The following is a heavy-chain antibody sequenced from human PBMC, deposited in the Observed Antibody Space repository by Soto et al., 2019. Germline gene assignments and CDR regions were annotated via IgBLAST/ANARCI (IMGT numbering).Heavy chain of an antibody. CDR3: AKKLGPSAFDL. V-gene: IGHV1-69*02. CDR2: IIPVLDLS. D-gene: IGHD1-26*01. CDR1: GGTFTDYT. Sequence: QVQLVQSGAEVKKPGFSVKVSCKASGGTFTDYTITWVRQAPGQGLEWMGRIIPVLDLSNYAQKFQGRVTITADKSTTTSYMELSGLTSEDTAVYYCAKKLGPSAFDLWGRGTLVTVSS. J-gene: IGHJ2*01.